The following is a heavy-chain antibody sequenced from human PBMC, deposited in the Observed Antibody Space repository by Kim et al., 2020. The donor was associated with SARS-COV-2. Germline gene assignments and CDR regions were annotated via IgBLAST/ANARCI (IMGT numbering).Heavy chain of an antibody. CDR3: AHRPKQWLVGEYYFDY. CDR1: GFSLSTSGVG. J-gene: IGHJ4*02. Sequence: SGPTLVNPTQTLTLTCTFSGFSLSTSGVGVGWIRQPPGKALEWLALIYWDDDKRYSPSLKSRLTITKDTSKNQVVLTMTNMDPVDTATYYCAHRPKQWLVGEYYFDYWGQGTLVTVSS. V-gene: IGHV2-5*02. CDR2: IYWDDDK. D-gene: IGHD6-19*01.